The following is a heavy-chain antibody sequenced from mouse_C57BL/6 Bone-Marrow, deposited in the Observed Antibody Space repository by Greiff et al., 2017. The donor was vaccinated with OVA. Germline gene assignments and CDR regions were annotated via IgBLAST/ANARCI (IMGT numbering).Heavy chain of an antibody. Sequence: QVTLKESGPGILQPSQTLSLTCSFSGFSLSTFGMGVGWIRQPSGKGLEWLAHIWWDDGKYYNPALKSRLTISKDTSKNQVFLKIANVDTADTATYYCARGDYGSSSWFAYWGQGTLVTVSA. CDR3: ARGDYGSSSWFAY. D-gene: IGHD1-1*01. CDR2: IWWDDGK. CDR1: GFSLSTFGMG. J-gene: IGHJ3*01. V-gene: IGHV8-8*01.